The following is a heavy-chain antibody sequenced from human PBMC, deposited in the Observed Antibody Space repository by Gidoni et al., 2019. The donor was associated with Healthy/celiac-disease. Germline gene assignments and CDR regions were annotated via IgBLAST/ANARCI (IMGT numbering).Heavy chain of an antibody. D-gene: IGHD3-22*01. J-gene: IGHJ4*02. CDR3: TTVDDSSGYYSDY. Sequence: EVQLVESGVGVVKTGGSLRLSCPASGFTFSTAWMSWVRQAPGKGLEWVGRIKSKTDGGTTDYAAPVKGRFTISRDDSKNTLYLQMNSLKTEDTAVYYCTTVDDSSGYYSDYWGQGTLVTVSS. CDR2: IKSKTDGGTT. CDR1: GFTFSTAW. V-gene: IGHV3-15*01.